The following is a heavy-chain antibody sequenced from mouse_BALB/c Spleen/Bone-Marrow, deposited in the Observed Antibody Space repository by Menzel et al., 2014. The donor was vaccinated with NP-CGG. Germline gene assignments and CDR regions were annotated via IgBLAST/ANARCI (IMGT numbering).Heavy chain of an antibody. Sequence: EVQLQESGAELVKPGASVKLSCTASGFNIKDTYMHWVKQRPEQGLEWIGRIDPANGSTKYDPKFQGKATITADTSSNTAYLQLSSLTSEDTAVYYCAREVDYAMDYWGQGTSVTVSS. CDR1: GFNIKDTY. D-gene: IGHD1-1*01. V-gene: IGHV14-3*02. CDR2: IDPANGST. J-gene: IGHJ4*01. CDR3: AREVDYAMDY.